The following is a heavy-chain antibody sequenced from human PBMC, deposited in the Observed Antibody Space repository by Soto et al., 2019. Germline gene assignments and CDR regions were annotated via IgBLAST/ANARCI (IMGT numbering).Heavy chain of an antibody. Sequence: QVQLVQSGAEVKKPGASVKVSCKASGYTFTGYYMHWVRQAPGQGLEWMGWINPNSGGTNYAQKFQGRVTMTRDTSISTAYMELSRRRSDDTAVYYCAREHCSGGSCYSVEGDYYGMDVWGQGTTVTVSS. D-gene: IGHD2-15*01. J-gene: IGHJ6*02. CDR3: AREHCSGGSCYSVEGDYYGMDV. V-gene: IGHV1-2*02. CDR1: GYTFTGYY. CDR2: INPNSGGT.